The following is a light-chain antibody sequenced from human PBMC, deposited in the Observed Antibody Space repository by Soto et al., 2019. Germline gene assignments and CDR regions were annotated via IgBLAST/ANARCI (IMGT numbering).Light chain of an antibody. CDR3: QQFHSYPRT. CDR1: QSISSY. CDR2: AAS. Sequence: DIQMPQSPASLSASVGDRVTITCRASQSISSYLNWFQQKPGQAPKLLIYAASTLQSGVPSRFSGSGSGTDFTLTISCLQSEDFATYYCQQFHSYPRTFGQGTKVDIK. V-gene: IGKV1-39*01. J-gene: IGKJ1*01.